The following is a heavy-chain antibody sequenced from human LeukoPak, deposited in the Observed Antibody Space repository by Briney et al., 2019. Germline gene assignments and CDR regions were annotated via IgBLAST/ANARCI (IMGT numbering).Heavy chain of an antibody. J-gene: IGHJ4*02. Sequence: SQTLSLTCTVSGGSISSGRYYWSWIRQPAGKGLEWIGRIYTSGSTNYNPSLKSRVTISVDTSKNQFSLKLISVTAADTAVYYCAREGFYGDYLDYWGQGTLVTVSS. CDR2: IYTSGST. D-gene: IGHD4-17*01. CDR3: AREGFYGDYLDY. CDR1: GGSISSGRYY. V-gene: IGHV4-61*02.